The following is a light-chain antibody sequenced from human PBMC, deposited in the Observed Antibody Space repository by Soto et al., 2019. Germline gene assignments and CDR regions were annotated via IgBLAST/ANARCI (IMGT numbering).Light chain of an antibody. CDR2: AAS. V-gene: IGKV1-39*01. CDR1: QSISRY. J-gene: IGKJ1*01. Sequence: DIQMTQSPSSLSASVGDRVTITCRASQSISRYLNWYQQKPGKAPKLLIYAASSLQSGVPSRFRGSGSGTVFTLTISSLQPEDFATYYCQQSYSTPPWTCGQGTKVEIK. CDR3: QQSYSTPPWT.